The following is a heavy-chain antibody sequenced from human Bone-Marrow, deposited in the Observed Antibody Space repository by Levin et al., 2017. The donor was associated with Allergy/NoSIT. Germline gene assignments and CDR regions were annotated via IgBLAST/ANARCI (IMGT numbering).Heavy chain of an antibody. CDR3: AKGGRVGDS. D-gene: IGHD3-16*01. CDR2: ISSSGGST. Sequence: HTGGSLRLSCAASGFTFSIHAMSWVRQAPGKGLEWVSAISSSGGSTYYADSVKGRFTISRDNSNNTLWLQMNSLRDEDTAVYFCAKGGRVGDSWGQGTLVIVSS. V-gene: IGHV3-23*01. J-gene: IGHJ4*02. CDR1: GFTFSIHA.